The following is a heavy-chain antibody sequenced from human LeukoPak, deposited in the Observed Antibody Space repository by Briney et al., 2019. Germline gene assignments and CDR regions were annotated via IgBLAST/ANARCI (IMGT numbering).Heavy chain of an antibody. CDR1: GFTFSSYG. CDR2: IRYEGSNK. V-gene: IGHV3-30*02. J-gene: IGHJ4*02. CDR3: AKDASGYCVNGVCFPLDY. Sequence: PRGSLRLSCAASGFTFSSYGMHWVRQAPGKGLEWVAFIRYEGSNKYYVDSVKGRFTISRDNSKSTLHLQMNSLRVEDTAVYYCAKDASGYCVNGVCFPLDYWGQGTLVTVSS. D-gene: IGHD2-8*01.